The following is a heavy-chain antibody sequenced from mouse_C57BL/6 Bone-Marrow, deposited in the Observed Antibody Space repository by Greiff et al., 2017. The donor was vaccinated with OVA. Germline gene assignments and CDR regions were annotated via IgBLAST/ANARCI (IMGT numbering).Heavy chain of an antibody. CDR2: IYPGGGSI. CDR1: GYTFTNYW. J-gene: IGHJ2*01. CDR3: ARHEEDGYCFDY. D-gene: IGHD2-3*01. V-gene: IGHV1S11*01. Sequence: QVHVKQSGAELVRPGTSVKMSCKASGYTFTNYWIGWAKQRPGHGLEWIGDIYPGGGSIKYNEKFKDKATLTADKSSSTVYMELSRLTSEDSAVYFCARHEEDGYCFDYWGQGTTLTVSS.